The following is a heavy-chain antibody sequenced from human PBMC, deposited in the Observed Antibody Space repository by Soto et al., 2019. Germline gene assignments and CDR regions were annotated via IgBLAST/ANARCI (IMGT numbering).Heavy chain of an antibody. CDR1: GFTFSRYA. CDR3: AKDAYCSGAGCSLNPGMEV. D-gene: IGHD2-15*01. CDR2: VSDSGGNT. V-gene: IGHV3-23*01. J-gene: IGHJ6*02. Sequence: EVQLLESGGSLVQPGGSLRLSCAASGFTFSRYAMNWVRQAPGKGLEWVSDVSDSGGNTYYADSVKGRFTISRDNSKNTRYLQMNSLRAEDTAIYYCAKDAYCSGAGCSLNPGMEVWGQGTTVTVSS.